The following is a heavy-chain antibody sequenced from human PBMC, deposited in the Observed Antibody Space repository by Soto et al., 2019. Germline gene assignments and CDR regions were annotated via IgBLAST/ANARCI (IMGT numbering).Heavy chain of an antibody. CDR1: GFTFNNYA. V-gene: IGHV3-23*01. D-gene: IGHD6-13*01. Sequence: EVQLLESGGGLVQPGGSLRLSCAASGFTFNNYAMSWVRQAPGKGLEWVSGISGSGGNTYYADSVEGRFTISRDNSKNALYRQINGLRAEDTAGYYCAKDRKGSITATGRAFDSWGQGTLVTVSS. CDR2: ISGSGGNT. CDR3: AKDRKGSITATGRAFDS. J-gene: IGHJ4*02.